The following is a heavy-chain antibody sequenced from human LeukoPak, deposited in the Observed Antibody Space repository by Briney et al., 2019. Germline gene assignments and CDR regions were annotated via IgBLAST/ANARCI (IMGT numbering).Heavy chain of an antibody. J-gene: IGHJ4*02. Sequence: GGSLRLSCAASGFIFSNYWMSWVRQAPGKGLEWVANINQDGSEKYYEDSLKGRFTISRDNAKNSLYLQMNSLRAEDTAVYYCARMWIQLWPFDYWGQGTLVTVSS. V-gene: IGHV3-7*03. CDR1: GFIFSNYW. CDR3: ARMWIQLWPFDY. CDR2: INQDGSEK. D-gene: IGHD5-18*01.